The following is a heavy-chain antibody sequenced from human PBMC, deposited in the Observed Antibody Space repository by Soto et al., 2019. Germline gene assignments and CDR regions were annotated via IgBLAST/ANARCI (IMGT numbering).Heavy chain of an antibody. V-gene: IGHV1-69*08. Sequence: QVQLVQSGAEVKKPGFSVKVSCKPSGGTFSRYTISWVRPAPGQGLEWMGRIIPILGIANYAQKFQGRVTITADKSTSTAYRELSSLRSEDTAVYYCARETASWYYYYMDGWGKGTTVTVSS. CDR3: ARETASWYYYYMDG. CDR2: IIPILGIA. CDR1: GGTFSRYT. J-gene: IGHJ6*03.